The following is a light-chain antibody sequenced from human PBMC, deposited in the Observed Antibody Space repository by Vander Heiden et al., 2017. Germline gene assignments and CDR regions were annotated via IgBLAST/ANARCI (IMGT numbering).Light chain of an antibody. CDR3: RQSYNTLLFT. V-gene: IGKV1-39*01. Sequence: DIQMTQSPSSLSASVGDRVTITCRASQSISSYLNWYQQKPGKAPKPLIYAASSLQSRVPSTLSSGRSGAEVSLPISSLQPEDYATYYYRQSYNTLLFTFGQGTRLEIK. J-gene: IGKJ2*01. CDR1: QSISSY. CDR2: AAS.